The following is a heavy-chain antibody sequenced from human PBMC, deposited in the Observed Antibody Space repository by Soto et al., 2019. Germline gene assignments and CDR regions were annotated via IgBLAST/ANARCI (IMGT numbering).Heavy chain of an antibody. Sequence: PGGSLRLSCAASGFTFSSYAMSWVRQAPGRGLEWVSAISGSGGSTYYADSVKGRFTISRDNSKNTLYLQMNSLRAEDTAVYYCAKVWGNFWSGYYPNRQWERGYWGQGTLVTVSS. CDR2: ISGSGGST. CDR1: GFTFSSYA. V-gene: IGHV3-23*01. CDR3: AKVWGNFWSGYYPNRQWERGY. J-gene: IGHJ4*02. D-gene: IGHD3-3*01.